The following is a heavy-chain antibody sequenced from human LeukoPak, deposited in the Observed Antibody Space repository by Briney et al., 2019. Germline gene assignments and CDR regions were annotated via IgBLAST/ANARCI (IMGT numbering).Heavy chain of an antibody. D-gene: IGHD1-26*01. CDR1: GHTFTSYG. Sequence: EASVKVSCKASGHTFTSYGISWVRQAPGQGLKWMGWISAYNGNTNYAQKLQGRVTMTTDTSTSTAYMELSSLRSDDTAVYYCARGAAIVGATKGGDYWGQGTLVTVSS. CDR3: ARGAAIVGATKGGDY. J-gene: IGHJ4*02. V-gene: IGHV1-18*01. CDR2: ISAYNGNT.